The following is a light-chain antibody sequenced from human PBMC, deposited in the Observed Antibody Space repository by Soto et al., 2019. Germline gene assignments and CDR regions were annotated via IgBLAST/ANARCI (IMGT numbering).Light chain of an antibody. CDR2: GVS. V-gene: IGKV3-11*01. CDR1: QSVGNN. CDR3: QQRSNF. J-gene: IGKJ4*01. Sequence: EIVIAQAPATPSLSPGERATPSCRASQSVGNNLAWYQQKPGQAPRLLIHGVSTRATGIPDRFSGSGSGTDFTLTISSLEPEDFAVYYCQQRSNFFGGGTKVDIK.